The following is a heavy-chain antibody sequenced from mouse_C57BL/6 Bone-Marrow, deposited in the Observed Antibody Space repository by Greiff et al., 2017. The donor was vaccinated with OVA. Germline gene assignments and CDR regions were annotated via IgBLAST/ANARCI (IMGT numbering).Heavy chain of an antibody. J-gene: IGHJ3*01. CDR2: INYDGSST. CDR3: ARLDSSGYRFAY. Sequence: DVHLVESEGGLVQPGSSMKLSCTASGFTFSDYYMAWVRQVPEKGLEWVANINYDGSSTYYLDSLKSRFIISRDNAKNILYLQMSSLKSEDTATYYCARLDSSGYRFAYWGQGTLVTVSA. CDR1: GFTFSDYY. V-gene: IGHV5-16*01. D-gene: IGHD3-2*02.